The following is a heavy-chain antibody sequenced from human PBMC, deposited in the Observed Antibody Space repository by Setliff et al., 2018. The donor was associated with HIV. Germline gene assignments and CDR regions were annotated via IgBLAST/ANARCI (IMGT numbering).Heavy chain of an antibody. CDR2: ISYDGINK. D-gene: IGHD6-19*01. V-gene: IGHV3-30*04. J-gene: IGHJ4*02. Sequence: GGSLRLSCAASGFTFSSYAMHWVRQAPGKGLEWVAVISYDGINKYYADSVKGRFTISRDNAKDSVYLQMNTLRVEDTAVYYCAREATPRHSSGWVYFDYWGQGMMVTVSS. CDR3: AREATPRHSSGWVYFDY. CDR1: GFTFSSYA.